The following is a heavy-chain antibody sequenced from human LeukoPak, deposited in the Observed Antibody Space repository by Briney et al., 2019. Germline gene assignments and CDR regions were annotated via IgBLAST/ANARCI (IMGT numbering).Heavy chain of an antibody. Sequence: GAAVKVSCKASGGTFTSYAISWVRQAPGQGLEWMGRIIPILGIANYAQKFQGRVTITQDKSTSTAYMELSSLRSEDTAVYYCARDGDILTGYYGRWFDPWGQGTLVTV. CDR3: ARDGDILTGYYGRWFDP. CDR1: GGTFTSYA. J-gene: IGHJ5*02. CDR2: IIPILGIA. V-gene: IGHV1-69*04. D-gene: IGHD3-9*01.